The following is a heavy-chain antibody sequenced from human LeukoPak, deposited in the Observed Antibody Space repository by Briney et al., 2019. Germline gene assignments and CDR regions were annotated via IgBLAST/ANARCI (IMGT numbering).Heavy chain of an antibody. CDR3: AKNAHYQGYSYGGIDY. D-gene: IGHD5-18*01. CDR1: GFTFSSYG. CDR2: ISYDGSDK. V-gene: IGHV3-30*18. J-gene: IGHJ4*02. Sequence: GGSLRLSCAASGFTFSSYGMYWVRQAPGKGLEWVAVISYDGSDKYSADSVKGRFTISRDNSKNTLYLQMNSLRAEDTAVYYCAKNAHYQGYSYGGIDYWGRGTLVTVSS.